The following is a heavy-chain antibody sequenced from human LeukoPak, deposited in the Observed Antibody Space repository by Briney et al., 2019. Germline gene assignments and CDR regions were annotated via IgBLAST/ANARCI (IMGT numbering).Heavy chain of an antibody. CDR1: GFTFSDFY. J-gene: IGHJ5*02. Sequence: GGSLRLSCAASGFTFSDFYMTWIRQAPGKGLEWLSFISKKGDSIYYADSVRGRFIISRDNAKNLLYLQMNSLRPEDTAMYYCARDRSGYQYNWFDPWGQGTLVTVSS. CDR3: ARDRSGYQYNWFDP. D-gene: IGHD3-22*01. CDR2: ISKKGDSI. V-gene: IGHV3-11*01.